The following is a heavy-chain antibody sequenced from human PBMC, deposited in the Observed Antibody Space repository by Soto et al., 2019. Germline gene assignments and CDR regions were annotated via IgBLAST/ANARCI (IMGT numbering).Heavy chain of an antibody. CDR3: ARQYTGYQLPTGYYYGMDV. V-gene: IGHV5-10-1*01. CDR1: GYSFTSYW. Sequence: TGESLKICCKVSGYSFTSYWISWVRQMPGKGLEWMGRIDPSDSYTNYSPSFQGHVTISADKSISTAYLQWSSLKASDTAMYYCARQYTGYQLPTGYYYGMDVWGQGTTVTVSS. D-gene: IGHD2-2*01. CDR2: IDPSDSYT. J-gene: IGHJ6*02.